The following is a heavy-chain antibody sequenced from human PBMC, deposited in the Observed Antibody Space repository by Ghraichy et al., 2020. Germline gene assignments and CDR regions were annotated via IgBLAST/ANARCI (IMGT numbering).Heavy chain of an antibody. CDR2: ISSNGGST. J-gene: IGHJ6*03. Sequence: GGSLRLSCAASGFTFSSYAMHWVRQAPGKGLEYVSAISSNGGSTYYANSVKGRFTISRDNSKNTLYLQMGSLRAEDMAVYYCARDVGGSGWLNYYYMDVWGKGTTVTVSS. CDR1: GFTFSSYA. D-gene: IGHD6-19*01. CDR3: ARDVGGSGWLNYYYMDV. V-gene: IGHV3-64*01.